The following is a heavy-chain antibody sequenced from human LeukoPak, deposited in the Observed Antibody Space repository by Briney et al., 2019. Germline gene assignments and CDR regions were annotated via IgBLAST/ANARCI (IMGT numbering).Heavy chain of an antibody. CDR2: ISYDGSNK. CDR3: ARDGITMFPKEVYYYMDV. J-gene: IGHJ6*03. CDR1: GFTFSSYA. D-gene: IGHD3-3*01. Sequence: GGSLRLSCAASGFTFSSYAMHWVRQAPGKGLEWVAVISYDGSNKYYADSVKGRFTISRDNSKNTLYLQMNSLRAEDTAVYYCARDGITMFPKEVYYYMDVWGKGTTVTVSS. V-gene: IGHV3-30*04.